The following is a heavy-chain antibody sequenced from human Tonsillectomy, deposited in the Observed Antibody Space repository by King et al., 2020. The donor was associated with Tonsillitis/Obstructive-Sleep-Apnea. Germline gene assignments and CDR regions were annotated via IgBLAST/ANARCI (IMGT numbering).Heavy chain of an antibody. CDR2: IDPSDSYT. J-gene: IGHJ5*02. CDR3: ARLRDWNDEVWFDP. CDR1: GYSFTTYW. Sequence: QLVQSGAEVKKPGESLRISCKGSGYSFTTYWISWVRQMPGKGLEWMGRIDPSDSYTNYSPSFQGHVTISADTSTSTAYLQWSTLKASDTAMYDCARLRDWNDEVWFDPWGQGTLVTVSS. D-gene: IGHD1-1*01. V-gene: IGHV5-10-1*03.